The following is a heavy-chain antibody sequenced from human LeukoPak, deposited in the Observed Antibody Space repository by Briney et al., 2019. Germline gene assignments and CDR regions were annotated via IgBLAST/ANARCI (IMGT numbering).Heavy chain of an antibody. J-gene: IGHJ4*02. V-gene: IGHV3-48*01. D-gene: IGHD6-13*01. CDR2: ISSSSSTI. Sequence: PGGSLRLSCASSGFTFSSYNMNWVRQAPGKGLEWVSYISSSSSTIYYADSVKGRFTISRDNAKNSLYLQMNSLRAEDTAVYYCTRDISTWYLGYWGQGTLVTVSS. CDR1: GFTFSSYN. CDR3: TRDISTWYLGY.